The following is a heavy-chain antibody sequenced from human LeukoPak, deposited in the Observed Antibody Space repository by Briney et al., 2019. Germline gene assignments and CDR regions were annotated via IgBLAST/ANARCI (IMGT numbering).Heavy chain of an antibody. CDR2: INPDSGGT. CDR3: ARVFSPYDA. D-gene: IGHD3-3*02. V-gene: IGHV1-2*02. Sequence: ASVKVSCKASGYTFTDYFLNWVRQAPGQGLEWMGWINPDSGGTNYAQKFQGRVTMTSDTSITTAYMELSGLTTDDTAVYYCARVFSPYDAWGQGTLVTVSS. J-gene: IGHJ5*02. CDR1: GYTFTDYF.